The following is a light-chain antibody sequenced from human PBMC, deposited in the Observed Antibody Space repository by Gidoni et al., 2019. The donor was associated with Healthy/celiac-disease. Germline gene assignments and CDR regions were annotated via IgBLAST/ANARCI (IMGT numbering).Light chain of an antibody. CDR2: AA. CDR3: QQLKNYPLT. V-gene: IGKV1-9*01. J-gene: IGKJ4*01. Sequence: DIQLTQSPSFLSASVGDRVTITCRASQDINNYLVWYQQKQGKAPNLLIYAASRFSGSGSGTKYTLTISSLQPEDFATYYCQQLKNYPLTFGGGTKVEF. CDR1: QDINNY.